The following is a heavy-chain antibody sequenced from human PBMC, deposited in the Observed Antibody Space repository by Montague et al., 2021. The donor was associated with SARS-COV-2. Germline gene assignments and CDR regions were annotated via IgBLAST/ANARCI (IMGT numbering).Heavy chain of an antibody. J-gene: IGHJ4*02. V-gene: IGHV3-21*01. CDR3: VRGGACSGGKCNGGARD. CDR2: ISSSSSSI. D-gene: IGHD2-15*01. CDR1: GLTFRSYT. Sequence: SLRLSCAASGLTFRSYTMNWVRQSPGMGLERVSFISSSSSSIYYADSLKGRFTISRDNAKNSLYLQMNSLRVKDTAVYYCVRGGACSGGKCNGGARDWGQGTLVTVSS.